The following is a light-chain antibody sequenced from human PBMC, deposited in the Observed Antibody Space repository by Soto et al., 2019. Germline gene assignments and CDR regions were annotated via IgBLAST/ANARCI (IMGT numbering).Light chain of an antibody. J-gene: IGLJ1*01. CDR3: SSYTTSIPYV. V-gene: IGLV2-14*03. CDR2: DVT. CDR1: SSDIGTYTF. Sequence: QSALTQPASVSGSPGQSITISCTGTSSDIGTYTFVSWYQQHPGKAPKLMIYDVTNRPSGISDRFSASKSGNTASLTISGLQAEDEADYYCSSYTTSIPYVFGTGTKLTVL.